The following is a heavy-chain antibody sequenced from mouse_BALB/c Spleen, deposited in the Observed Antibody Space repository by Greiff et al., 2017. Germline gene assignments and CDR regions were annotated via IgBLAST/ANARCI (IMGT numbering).Heavy chain of an antibody. D-gene: IGHD2-14*01. J-gene: IGHJ2*01. CDR1: GFNIKDSY. CDR3: ADRYEGDY. Sequence: VQLQQSGAELVKPGASVKLSCTASGFNIKDSYMHWVKQRPEQGLEWIGRIDPANGNTKYDPKFQGKATITADTSSNTAYLQLSSLTSEDTAVYYCADRYEGDYWGQGTTLTVSS. CDR2: IDPANGNT. V-gene: IGHV14-3*02.